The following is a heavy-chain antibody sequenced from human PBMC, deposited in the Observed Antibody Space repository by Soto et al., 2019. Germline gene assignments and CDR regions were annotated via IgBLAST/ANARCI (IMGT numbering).Heavy chain of an antibody. CDR1: GYSFTSYW. Sequence: PGESLKISCKGSGYSFTSYWIGWVRQMPWKGLEWMGIIYPGDSDTRYSPSFQGQVTISADKSISTAYLQWSSLKASDTAMYYCARLTYYYDSSGYYSTGPLDYWGQGTLVTVSS. CDR3: ARLTYYYDSSGYYSTGPLDY. D-gene: IGHD3-22*01. V-gene: IGHV5-51*01. CDR2: IYPGDSDT. J-gene: IGHJ4*02.